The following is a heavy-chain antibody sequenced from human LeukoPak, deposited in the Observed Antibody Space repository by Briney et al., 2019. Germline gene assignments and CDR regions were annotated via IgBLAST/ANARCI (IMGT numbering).Heavy chain of an antibody. J-gene: IGHJ4*02. CDR3: AKALWFGESPPDFGY. D-gene: IGHD3-10*01. Sequence: SETLSLTCAVYGGSFSGYYWSWIRQPPGKGLEWIGEINHSGSTNYNPSLKSRVTISVDTSKNQFSLKLSSVTAADTALYYCAKALWFGESPPDFGYWGQGTLVTVSS. V-gene: IGHV4-34*01. CDR2: INHSGST. CDR1: GGSFSGYY.